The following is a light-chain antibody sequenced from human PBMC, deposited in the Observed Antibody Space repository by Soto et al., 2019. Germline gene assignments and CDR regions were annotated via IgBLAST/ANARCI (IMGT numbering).Light chain of an antibody. Sequence: QSVLTQPAAVSGSPGQSITISCTGTSKDVGAYYYVSWYQHHPGKAPKLMIFEVRNRPSGASNRFSATKCGNAASLTISGLEAEDEDDYFYSSSTSTSALVFGTGTKVTVL. CDR1: SKDVGAYYY. CDR2: EVR. CDR3: SSSTSTSALV. V-gene: IGLV2-14*01. J-gene: IGLJ1*01.